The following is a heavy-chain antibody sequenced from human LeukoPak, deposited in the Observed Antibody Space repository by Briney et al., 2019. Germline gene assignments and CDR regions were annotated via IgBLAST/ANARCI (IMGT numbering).Heavy chain of an antibody. D-gene: IGHD1-1*01. V-gene: IGHV3-23*01. CDR2: ISGSGDAT. CDR3: ARLSGTSGTTSRVLHY. CDR1: GFTFTTYA. J-gene: IGHJ4*02. Sequence: GGSLRFSCAASGFTFTTYAMIWVRRAPGKGLEWVSAISGSGDATYYADFVKGRFTISRDNSENTVYLQVNSLRAEDTAVYYCARLSGTSGTTSRVLHYWGQGALVTVSS.